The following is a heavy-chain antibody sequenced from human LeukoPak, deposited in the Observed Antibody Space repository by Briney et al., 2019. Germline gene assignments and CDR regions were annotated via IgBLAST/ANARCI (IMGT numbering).Heavy chain of an antibody. D-gene: IGHD3-16*01. Sequence: QPGGSLRLSCAVSGFTVSNNYMNWVRQAPGKGLEWVSVIYRGGDTYYVDSVKGRFTISRDNSKNTLYLQMNSLRAEDTAVYYCARDLSSSFDSWGRGTLVTVSS. V-gene: IGHV3-53*01. CDR2: IYRGGDT. J-gene: IGHJ4*01. CDR1: GFTVSNNY. CDR3: ARDLSSSFDS.